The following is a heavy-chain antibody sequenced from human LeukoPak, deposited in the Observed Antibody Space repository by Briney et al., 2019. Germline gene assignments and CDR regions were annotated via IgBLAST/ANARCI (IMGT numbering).Heavy chain of an antibody. CDR1: GSTVSSNY. V-gene: IGHV3-74*01. CDR3: ARDLGCSSTSCYGNWLDP. J-gene: IGHJ5*02. D-gene: IGHD2-2*01. CDR2: INTDGSST. Sequence: GGSLRLSCAASGSTVSSNYMSWVRQAPGKGLVWVSRINTDGSSTSYADSVKGRFTISRDNAKNTLYLQMNSLRAEDTAVYYCARDLGCSSTSCYGNWLDPWGQGTLVTVSS.